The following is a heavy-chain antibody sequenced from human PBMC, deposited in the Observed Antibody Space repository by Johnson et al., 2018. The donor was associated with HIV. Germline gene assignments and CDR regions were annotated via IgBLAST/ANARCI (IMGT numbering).Heavy chain of an antibody. V-gene: IGHV3-30-3*01. J-gene: IGHJ3*02. Sequence: QEQLVESGGGVVQPGRSLRLSCAASGFTFSSYAMHWVRQAPGKGLEWVAVISYDGSNKYYADSVKGRFTISRDNSKNTLYLQMNSLRAEDTAVYYCAAMDGSGSDGAFDSWGQGTMVTVSS. CDR3: AAMDGSGSDGAFDS. D-gene: IGHD3-10*01. CDR2: ISYDGSNK. CDR1: GFTFSSYA.